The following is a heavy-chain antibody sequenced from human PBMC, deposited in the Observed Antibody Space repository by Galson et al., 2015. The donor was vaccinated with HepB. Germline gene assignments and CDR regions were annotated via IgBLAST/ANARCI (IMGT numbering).Heavy chain of an antibody. CDR3: ARENRQWPSYNWFDP. CDR1: GSTFTSYA. J-gene: IGHJ5*02. Sequence: SVTVSCKASGSTFTSYAMHWVRQAPGQRLEWMGWINAGNGNTKYSQKFQGRVTITRDTSASTAYMELSSLRSEDTAVYYCARENRQWPSYNWFDPGAREPWSPSPQ. V-gene: IGHV1-3*01. D-gene: IGHD6-19*01. CDR2: INAGNGNT.